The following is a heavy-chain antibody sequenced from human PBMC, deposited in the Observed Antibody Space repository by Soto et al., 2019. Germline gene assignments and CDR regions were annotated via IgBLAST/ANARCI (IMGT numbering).Heavy chain of an antibody. Sequence: EVHLVESGGGLVKAGESLSLSCAASGFNFGGFAMNWVRQAPGKGLEWISCISDSSSNTYYADSVRGRFTISRNNADNTVYLQKNSMRAEDTALYFCARDLYHCSSWNIRCYRYFDFWGQGALVTVSS. CDR3: ARDLYHCSSWNIRCYRYFDF. CDR2: ISDSSSNT. J-gene: IGHJ4*02. CDR1: GFNFGGFA. D-gene: IGHD2-2*01. V-gene: IGHV3-21*01.